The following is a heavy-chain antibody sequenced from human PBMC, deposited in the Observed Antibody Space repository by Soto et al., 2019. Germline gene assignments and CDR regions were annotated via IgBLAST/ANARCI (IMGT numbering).Heavy chain of an antibody. CDR1: GYTFTSYG. CDR3: AKDSRLYDYFDY. CDR2: ISAYNGNT. D-gene: IGHD3-16*01. Sequence: ASVKVSCKASGYTFTSYGISWVRQAPGQGLEWMGWISAYNGNTNYAQKLQGRVTMTTDTSTSTAYMELRSLRAEDTAVYYCAKDSRLYDYFDYWGQGTLVTVSS. V-gene: IGHV1-18*01. J-gene: IGHJ4*02.